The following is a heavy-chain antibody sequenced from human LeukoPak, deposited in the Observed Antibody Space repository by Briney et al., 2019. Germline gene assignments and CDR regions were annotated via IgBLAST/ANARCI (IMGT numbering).Heavy chain of an antibody. CDR3: AKSDWFDP. CDR2: NKYDGSES. CDR1: GFTLSGHW. Sequence: GGSLRLSWAASGFTLSGHWMHWFRQPPGKGLAWVSRNKYDGSESYYADSVEGRFTISGDNAKNTLYLQMNSLRVEDTAVYYCAKSDWFDPWGQGTLVTVSS. V-gene: IGHV3-74*01. J-gene: IGHJ5*02.